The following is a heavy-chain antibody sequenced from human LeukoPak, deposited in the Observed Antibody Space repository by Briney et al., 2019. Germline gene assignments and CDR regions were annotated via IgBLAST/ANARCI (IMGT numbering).Heavy chain of an antibody. CDR2: MNPNSGYT. Sequence: ASVKVSCKASGYNFTSFDIIWLRQATGQGLEWMGWMNPNSGYTGYARKFQGRVTLTRNTSIGTAYMELSSLRSEDTAVYYCARGIPVYGSSWSYYFDYWGQGTLVTVSS. D-gene: IGHD6-13*01. CDR3: ARGIPVYGSSWSYYFDY. J-gene: IGHJ4*02. V-gene: IGHV1-8*01. CDR1: GYNFTSFD.